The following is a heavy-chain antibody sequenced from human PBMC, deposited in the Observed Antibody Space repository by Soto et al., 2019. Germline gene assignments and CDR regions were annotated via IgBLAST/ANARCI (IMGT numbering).Heavy chain of an antibody. D-gene: IGHD4-17*01. J-gene: IGHJ5*02. CDR3: ARDTVSGWFDP. V-gene: IGHV1-8*02. CDR1: GYTFTSYG. Sequence: ASVKVSCKASGYTFTSYGISWVRQAPGQGLEWMGWMNPNSGNTGYAQKFQGRVTMTRNTSISTAYMELSSLRSEDTAVYYCARDTVSGWFDPWGQGTLVTVSS. CDR2: MNPNSGNT.